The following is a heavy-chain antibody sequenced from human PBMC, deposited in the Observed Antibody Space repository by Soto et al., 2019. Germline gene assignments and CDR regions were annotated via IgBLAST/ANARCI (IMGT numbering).Heavy chain of an antibody. V-gene: IGHV3-23*01. D-gene: IGHD2-8*01. CDR2: ISGSGGST. Sequence: HPGGSLRLSCAASGFTFSSYAMSWVRQAPGKGLEWVSAISGSGGSTYYADSVKGRFTISRDNSKNTLYLQMNSLRAEDTAVYYLPXIWASSVWHEIHPVTSSCPDHWGQGTLVT. J-gene: IGHJ4*02. CDR1: GFTFSSYA. CDR3: PXIWASSVWHEIHPVTSSCPDH.